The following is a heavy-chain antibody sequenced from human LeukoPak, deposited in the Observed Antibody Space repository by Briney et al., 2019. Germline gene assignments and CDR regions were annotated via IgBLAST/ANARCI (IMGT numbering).Heavy chain of an antibody. CDR1: GGTFSSYA. V-gene: IGHV1-2*02. Sequence: ASVKVSCKASGGTFSSYAISWVRQAPGQGLEWMGWINPNSGGTNYAQKFQGRVTMTRDTSISTAYMELSRLRSDDTAVYYCARVDEWELLLPFDYWGQGTLVTVSS. CDR3: ARVDEWELLLPFDY. D-gene: IGHD1-26*01. J-gene: IGHJ4*02. CDR2: INPNSGGT.